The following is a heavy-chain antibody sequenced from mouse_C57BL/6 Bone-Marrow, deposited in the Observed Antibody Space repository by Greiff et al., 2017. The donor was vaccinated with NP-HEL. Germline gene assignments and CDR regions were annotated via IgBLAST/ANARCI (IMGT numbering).Heavy chain of an antibody. D-gene: IGHD2-10*02. CDR3: ARAYGNYLDY. J-gene: IGHJ2*01. CDR2: ISYDGSN. Sequence: DVKLQESGPGLVKPSQSLSLTCSVTGYSITSGYYWNWIRRFPGNKLEWVGSISYDGSNNYSPSLTNRISLTRDTSKTQFFLKLNSVTAEDTATYYCARAYGNYLDYWGQGTTLTVSS. V-gene: IGHV3-6*01. CDR1: GYSITSGYY.